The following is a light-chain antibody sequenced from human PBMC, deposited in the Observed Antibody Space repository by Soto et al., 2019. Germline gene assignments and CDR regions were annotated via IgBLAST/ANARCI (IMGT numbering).Light chain of an antibody. J-gene: IGLJ3*02. V-gene: IGLV1-47*02. CDR2: GNS. CDR1: SSNIGYNA. Sequence: QSVLTQPPSASGTPGQRVTLSCSGSSSNIGYNAVNWYQQLPGKAPKLLMHGNSQRPSGVPARFSGSKSGTSAALASSGRRTEDEADYYCSAWDDSLSGVVFGGGTKVTVL. CDR3: SAWDDSLSGVV.